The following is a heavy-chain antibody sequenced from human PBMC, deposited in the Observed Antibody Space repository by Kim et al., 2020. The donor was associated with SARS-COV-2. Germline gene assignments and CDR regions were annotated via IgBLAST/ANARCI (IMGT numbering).Heavy chain of an antibody. CDR3: ARHSARELLSSPRYDY. V-gene: IGHV4-39*01. CDR2: IYYSGST. D-gene: IGHD1-26*01. Sequence: SETLSLTCTVSGGSISSSSYYWGWIRQPPGKGLEWIGSIYYSGSTYYNPSLKSRVTISVDTSKNQFSLKLSSVTAADTAVYYCARHSARELLSSPRYDYWGQGTLVPVSS. CDR1: GGSISSSSYY. J-gene: IGHJ4*02.